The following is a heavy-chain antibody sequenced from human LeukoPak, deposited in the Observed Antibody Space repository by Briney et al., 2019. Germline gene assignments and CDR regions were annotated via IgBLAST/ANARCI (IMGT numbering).Heavy chain of an antibody. CDR1: GGSVSDYY. CDR3: ARGSGSYYVATFDY. V-gene: IGHV4-59*02. J-gene: IGHJ4*02. D-gene: IGHD1-26*01. CDR2: IYHTGST. Sequence: PSETLSLTCTISGGSVSDYYWSWIRQSPGKGLEWIGYIYHTGSTSYSPSLKSRVTISADTSQNQFSLKLSSVTAADTAVYYCARGSGSYYVATFDYWGQGTLVTVSS.